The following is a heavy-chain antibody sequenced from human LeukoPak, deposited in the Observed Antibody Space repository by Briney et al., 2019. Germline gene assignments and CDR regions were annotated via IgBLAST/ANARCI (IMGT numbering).Heavy chain of an antibody. CDR3: ASETGLTYYRDY. CDR1: GGSISSSSYY. J-gene: IGHJ4*02. CDR2: IYYSGST. Sequence: SETLSLTCTVSGGSISSSSYYWGWIRQPPGKGLEWIGSIYYSGSTYYNPSLKSRVTISVDTSMNQFSLKLSSVTAADTAVYYCASETGLTYYRDYWGQGTLVTVSS. D-gene: IGHD3-10*01. V-gene: IGHV4-39*01.